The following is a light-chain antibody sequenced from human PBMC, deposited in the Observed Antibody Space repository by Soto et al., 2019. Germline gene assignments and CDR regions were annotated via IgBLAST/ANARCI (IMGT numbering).Light chain of an antibody. CDR3: QQSYNTPWT. CDR2: AAS. Sequence: DIQMTQSPSSLSASVGDRVTITCQASQDISNYLNWYQQKPGKAPKLLIYAASSLQSGVPSRISGRGSGTEFTLTISSLQPEDCATYYCQQSYNTPWTFGQGTKVDIK. J-gene: IGKJ1*01. V-gene: IGKV1-39*01. CDR1: QDISNY.